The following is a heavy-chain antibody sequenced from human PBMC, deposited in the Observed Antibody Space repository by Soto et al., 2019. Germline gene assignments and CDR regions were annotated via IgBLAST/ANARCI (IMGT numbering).Heavy chain of an antibody. V-gene: IGHV4-59*01. Sequence: SETLSLTCTVSGGSISSYYWSWIRQPPGKGLEWIGYIYYSGSNNYNPSLKSRVTISVDTSKNQFPLKQSTGTAADTAVDYCARWGSSWADDYDGMDVWGQGTTVTVSS. CDR2: IYYSGSN. J-gene: IGHJ6*02. CDR1: GGSISSYY. D-gene: IGHD6-13*01. CDR3: ARWGSSWADDYDGMDV.